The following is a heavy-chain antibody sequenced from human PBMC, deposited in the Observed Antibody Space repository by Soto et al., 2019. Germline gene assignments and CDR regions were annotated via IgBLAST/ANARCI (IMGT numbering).Heavy chain of an antibody. V-gene: IGHV3-21*06. CDR2: ISSTTNYI. CDR3: ARESEDLTSNFDY. Sequence: GWALRLSCAASGFTFTRYSMNWVRQAPGKGLEWVSSISSTTNYIYYGDSMNGRFTISRDNAKNSLYLEMNSLRAEDTAVYYCARESEDLTSNFDYWGQGTLVTVSS. CDR1: GFTFTRYS. J-gene: IGHJ4*02.